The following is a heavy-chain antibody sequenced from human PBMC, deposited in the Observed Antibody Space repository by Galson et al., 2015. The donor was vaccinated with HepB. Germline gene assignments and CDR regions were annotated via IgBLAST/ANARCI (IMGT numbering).Heavy chain of an antibody. Sequence: SLRLSCAASGFTFDDYAMHWVRQAPGKGLEWVSGISWNSGSIGYADSVRGRFTISRDNAKNSLYLQMNSLRAEDTALYYCAKDKVSVVTRDDAFDIWGQGTMVTVSS. CDR3: AKDKVSVVTRDDAFDI. V-gene: IGHV3-9*01. CDR1: GFTFDDYA. D-gene: IGHD4-23*01. CDR2: ISWNSGSI. J-gene: IGHJ3*02.